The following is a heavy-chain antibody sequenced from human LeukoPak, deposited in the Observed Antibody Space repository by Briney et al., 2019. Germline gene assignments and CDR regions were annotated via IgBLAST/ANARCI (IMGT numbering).Heavy chain of an antibody. D-gene: IGHD2-2*01. CDR2: ISAYNGNT. Sequence: ASVKVSCKASGYTFTSYGISWVRQAPGQGLEWMGWISAYNGNTNYAQKLQGRVTMTTDTSPSTAYMELRSLRSDDTAVYYCAREAEIVVVPAAPNYYYYYGMDVWGKGTTVTVSS. J-gene: IGHJ6*04. V-gene: IGHV1-18*04. CDR3: AREAEIVVVPAAPNYYYYYGMDV. CDR1: GYTFTSYG.